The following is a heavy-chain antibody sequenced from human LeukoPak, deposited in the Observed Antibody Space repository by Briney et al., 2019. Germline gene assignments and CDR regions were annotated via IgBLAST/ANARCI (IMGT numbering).Heavy chain of an antibody. CDR2: ISAYNGDT. CDR3: ARDWSGSSPYGMDV. J-gene: IGHJ6*02. D-gene: IGHD1-26*01. Sequence: GASVKVSCKASGYPFINYGLTWVRQAPGQGLEWMGWISAYNGDTNYAQKFQGRVTMTRDTSTSTVYMELSSLRSEDTAVYYCARDWSGSSPYGMDVWGQGTTVTVSS. V-gene: IGHV1-18*01. CDR1: GYPFINYG.